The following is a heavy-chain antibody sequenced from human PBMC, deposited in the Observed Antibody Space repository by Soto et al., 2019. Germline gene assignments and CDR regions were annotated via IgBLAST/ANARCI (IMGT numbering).Heavy chain of an antibody. CDR3: AKDMIKWELPYFDY. CDR2: ISGSGGST. D-gene: IGHD1-26*01. J-gene: IGHJ4*02. Sequence: GGSLRLSCAASGFTFSSYAMSRVRQAPGKGLEWVSAISGSGGSTYYADSVKGRFTISRDNSKNTLYLQMNSLRAEDTAVYYCAKDMIKWELPYFDYWGQGTLVTVSS. V-gene: IGHV3-23*01. CDR1: GFTFSSYA.